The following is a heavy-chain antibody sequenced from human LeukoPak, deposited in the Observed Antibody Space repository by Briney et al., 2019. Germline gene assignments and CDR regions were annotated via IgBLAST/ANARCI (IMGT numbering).Heavy chain of an antibody. J-gene: IGHJ6*02. CDR3: AKTLVPVENYYYYYGMDV. Sequence: ASVKVSCKASGGTFSSYAISRVRQAPGQGLEWMGGIIPIFGTANYAQKFQGRVTITADESTSTAYMELSSLRSEDTAVYYCAKTLVPVENYYYYYGMDVWGQGTTVTVSS. CDR1: GGTFSSYA. D-gene: IGHD6-13*01. V-gene: IGHV1-69*13. CDR2: IIPIFGTA.